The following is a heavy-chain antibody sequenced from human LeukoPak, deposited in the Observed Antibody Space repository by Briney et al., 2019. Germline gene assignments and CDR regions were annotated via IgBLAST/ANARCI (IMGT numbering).Heavy chain of an antibody. CDR1: GGSISSSIW. D-gene: IGHD6-6*01. CDR3: AREIAARPVRASMP. J-gene: IGHJ5*02. Sequence: SGTLSLTCAVSGGSISSSIWWSWVRQPPGKGLEWIGEIYHSGSTNYNPSLKSRVTISVDTSKNQFSLKLSSVTAADTAVYYCAREIAARPVRASMPWGQGTLVTVSS. V-gene: IGHV4-4*02. CDR2: IYHSGST.